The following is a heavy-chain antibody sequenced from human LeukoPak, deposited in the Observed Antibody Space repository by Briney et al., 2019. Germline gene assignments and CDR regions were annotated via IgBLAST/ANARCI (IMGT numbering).Heavy chain of an antibody. CDR2: ISGSGGST. J-gene: IGHJ1*01. D-gene: IGHD3-9*01. CDR1: GFTFSSYA. V-gene: IGHV3-23*01. CDR3: AKDLRYFDWLQEGLYFQH. Sequence: GGSLRLSCAASGFTFSSYAMSWVRQAPGKGLEWVSAISGSGGSTYYADSVKGRFTISRDNSKNTLYLQMNSLRAEETAVYYCAKDLRYFDWLQEGLYFQHWGQGTLVTVSS.